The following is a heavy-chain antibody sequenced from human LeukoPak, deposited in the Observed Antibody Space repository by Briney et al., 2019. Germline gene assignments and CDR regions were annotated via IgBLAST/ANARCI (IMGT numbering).Heavy chain of an antibody. V-gene: IGHV1-8*01. Sequence: ASVTVSCKASGYTFTSYDINWVRQATGQGLEWMGWMNPNSGNTGYAQKFQGRVTMTRNTSISTAYMELSSLRSEDTAVYYCATNDYGGNSDWFDPWGQGTLVTVSS. CDR2: MNPNSGNT. CDR3: ATNDYGGNSDWFDP. J-gene: IGHJ5*02. D-gene: IGHD4-23*01. CDR1: GYTFTSYD.